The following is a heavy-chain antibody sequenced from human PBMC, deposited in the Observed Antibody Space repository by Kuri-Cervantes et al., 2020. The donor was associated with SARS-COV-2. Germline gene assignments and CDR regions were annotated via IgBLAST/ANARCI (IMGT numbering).Heavy chain of an antibody. CDR2: ISGSGGST. Sequence: GESLKISCAASGFTFSSYAMSWVRQAPGKGLEWVSAISGSGGSTYYADSVKGRFTISRDNSKNTLYLQMNSLRAEDTAVYYCARAQRFAGYDFWSGEIVGSFADFDYWGQGTLVTVSS. V-gene: IGHV3-23*01. J-gene: IGHJ4*02. CDR1: GFTFSSYA. D-gene: IGHD3-3*01. CDR3: ARAQRFAGYDFWSGEIVGSFADFDY.